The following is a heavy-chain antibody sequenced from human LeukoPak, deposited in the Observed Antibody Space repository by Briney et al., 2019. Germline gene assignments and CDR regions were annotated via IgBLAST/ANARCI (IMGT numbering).Heavy chain of an antibody. J-gene: IGHJ3*02. D-gene: IGHD3-16*02. V-gene: IGHV4-59*01. Sequence: PSETLSLTCTVSGGSIRSYYWSWIRQPPGRGLEWIGYIYYSGNTHYNPSLRSRVTISVDTSKNQFSLKLNSVTAADTAVYYCARDSTTHTYYDYVWGSYRYWDAFDIWGQGTMVTVSS. CDR3: ARDSTTHTYYDYVWGSYRYWDAFDI. CDR1: GGSIRSYY. CDR2: IYYSGNT.